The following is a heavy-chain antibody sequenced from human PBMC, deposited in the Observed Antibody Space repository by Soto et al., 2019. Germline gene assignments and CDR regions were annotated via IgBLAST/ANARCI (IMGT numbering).Heavy chain of an antibody. J-gene: IGHJ4*02. CDR3: ARDGGFGELKY. D-gene: IGHD3-10*01. CDR2: IIPVFGTT. V-gene: IGHV1-69*18. Sequence: QVQLVQSGAELKKPGSSVKVSCKASGDTFSGYPINWVRQAPGEGLEWMGRIIPVFGTTNYAQRFEGRVTFTADESTNTAYMEWRGLLAEDTAVYYCARDGGFGELKYWGPGTLVTVSS. CDR1: GDTFSGYP.